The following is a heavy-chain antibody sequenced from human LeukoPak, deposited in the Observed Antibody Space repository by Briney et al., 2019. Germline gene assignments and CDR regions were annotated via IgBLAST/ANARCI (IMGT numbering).Heavy chain of an antibody. CDR3: ARDRRNQWELLQCFDY. Sequence: GGSLRLSCAASGFTFSNYWMSWVRQAPGKGLEWVANIKQDGSEKNYVDSVKGRFTISRDNAKNSLYLQMNSLRAEDTAVYYCARDRRNQWELLQCFDYWGQGTLVTVSS. CDR2: IKQDGSEK. CDR1: GFTFSNYW. D-gene: IGHD1-26*01. V-gene: IGHV3-7*01. J-gene: IGHJ4*02.